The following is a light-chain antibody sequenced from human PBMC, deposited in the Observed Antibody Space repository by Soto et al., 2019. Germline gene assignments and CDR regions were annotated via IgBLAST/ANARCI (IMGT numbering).Light chain of an antibody. CDR3: HQYYSTPPA. CDR2: WAS. CDR1: QSVLYSSNNKNY. J-gene: IGKJ1*01. Sequence: DIVMIQSPDSLAVSLGERATINCKSSQSVLYSSNNKNYLAWYQQRPGQPPKLLIHWASTRESGVPDRFSGSGSGTDFTLTISSLQAEDVAVYYCHQYYSTPPAFGQGTKVEIK. V-gene: IGKV4-1*01.